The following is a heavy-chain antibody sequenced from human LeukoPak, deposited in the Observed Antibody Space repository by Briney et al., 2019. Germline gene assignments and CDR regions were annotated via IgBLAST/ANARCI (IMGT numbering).Heavy chain of an antibody. Sequence: PSEPLSLPCTVSGGPISSYYWSWIRKPPGKGREGIGYIYCSGSTNYNPSLKSRVTISVDKSKNQFSLKMSSVTAADTAVYYCANPGEGLRKIRDFEYWGQGTLVTVSS. V-gene: IGHV4-59*12. J-gene: IGHJ4*02. CDR1: GGPISSYY. D-gene: IGHD5-12*01. CDR3: ANPGEGLRKIRDFEY. CDR2: IYCSGST.